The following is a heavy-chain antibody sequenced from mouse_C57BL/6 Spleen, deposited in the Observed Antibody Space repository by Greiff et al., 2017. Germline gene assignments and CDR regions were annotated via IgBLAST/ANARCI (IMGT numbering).Heavy chain of an antibody. D-gene: IGHD2-5*01. Sequence: QVQLQQPGAELVRPGTSVKLSCKASGYTFTSYWMHWVKQRPGQGLEWIGVIDPSDSYTNYNQQFKGKATLTVDTSSSTAYMQRSSLTSEDSAVYYCARGGYYSNSSGAMDYWGQGTSVTVSS. J-gene: IGHJ4*01. V-gene: IGHV1-59*01. CDR3: ARGGYYSNSSGAMDY. CDR1: GYTFTSYW. CDR2: IDPSDSYT.